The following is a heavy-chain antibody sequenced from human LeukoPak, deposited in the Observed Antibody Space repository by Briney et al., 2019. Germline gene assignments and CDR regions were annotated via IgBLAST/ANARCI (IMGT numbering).Heavy chain of an antibody. CDR1: GFTFSSYG. V-gene: IGHV3-30*18. Sequence: GGSLRLSCAASGFTFSSYGMHWVRQAPGKGLEWVAVISYDGSNKYYADSVKGRFTISRDNSKNTLYLQMNSLRAEDTAVYYCAKGQRYYYDSSGHYSSTFDYWGQGTLVTVSS. D-gene: IGHD3-22*01. CDR2: ISYDGSNK. CDR3: AKGQRYYYDSSGHYSSTFDY. J-gene: IGHJ4*02.